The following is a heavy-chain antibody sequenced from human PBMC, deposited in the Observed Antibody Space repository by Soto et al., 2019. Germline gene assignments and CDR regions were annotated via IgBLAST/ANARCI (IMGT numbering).Heavy chain of an antibody. V-gene: IGHV4-31*03. CDR3: ARVSAAGTRWFDS. CDR1: GTSIISGGFY. CDR2: SDYGGRP. J-gene: IGHJ5*01. D-gene: IGHD6-13*01. Sequence: QVQLQESGPGLVQPSQTLSLTCTVSGTSIISGGFYWSWIRQFPGKVLEWIGYSDYGGRPFYNPSLKSRATISSDTSKSQFSLYVNSVTAADTAVFNCARVSAAGTRWFDSWGQGSRVTVSS.